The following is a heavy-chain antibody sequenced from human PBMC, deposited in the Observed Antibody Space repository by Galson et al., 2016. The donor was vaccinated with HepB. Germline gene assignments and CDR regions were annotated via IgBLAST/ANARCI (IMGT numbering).Heavy chain of an antibody. CDR1: GFTFNTYN. V-gene: IGHV3-21*01. D-gene: IGHD6-19*01. Sequence: SLRLSCAASGFTFNTYNMNWVRQAPGKGLEWVSSISSNNNYIYYADSVKGRFTISRDNAKNSVYLQMDSLRSEDTAIYYCAGGSRGRFWGQGALVTVST. CDR3: AGGSRGRF. J-gene: IGHJ4*02. CDR2: ISSNNNYI.